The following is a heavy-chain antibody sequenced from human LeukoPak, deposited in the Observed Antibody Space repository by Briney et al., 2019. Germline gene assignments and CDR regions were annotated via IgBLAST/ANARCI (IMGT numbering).Heavy chain of an antibody. CDR1: GFTFSTYA. V-gene: IGHV3-23*01. D-gene: IGHD6-19*01. Sequence: PGGSLRLSCTASGFTFSTYAMTWVRQAPGKGLEWVSAISDIGTSTYYSDSVKGRFTISRDSSKNTLYLQMNSLRAEDTAVYYCAKAYNSGMYEDDYDYWGQGTLVTVSS. CDR3: AKAYNSGMYEDDYDY. J-gene: IGHJ4*02. CDR2: ISDIGTST.